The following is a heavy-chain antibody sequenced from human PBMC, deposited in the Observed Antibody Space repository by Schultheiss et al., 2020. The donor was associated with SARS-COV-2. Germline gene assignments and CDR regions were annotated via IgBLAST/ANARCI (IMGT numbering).Heavy chain of an antibody. Sequence: GGSLRLSCAASGFTFSSYGMHWVRQAPGKGLVWVSRINSDGSSTSYADSVKGRFTISRDNAKNTLYLQMNSLRAEDTAVYYCARVAGYSYGYFDYWGQGTLVTVSS. J-gene: IGHJ4*02. CDR2: INSDGSST. D-gene: IGHD5-18*01. CDR3: ARVAGYSYGYFDY. V-gene: IGHV3-74*01. CDR1: GFTFSSYG.